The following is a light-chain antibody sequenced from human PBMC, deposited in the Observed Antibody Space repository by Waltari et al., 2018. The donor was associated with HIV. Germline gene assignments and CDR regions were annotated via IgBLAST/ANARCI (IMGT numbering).Light chain of an antibody. CDR2: DAS. J-gene: IGKJ1*01. Sequence: EIVLTQSPATLSLSPGERATLSCRASQSFSSYLAWYQQKPGQVPRLLIYDASNRATGSLARFSGSGSGTDFTRTISSLEPEDFALYYCQQRGNWPWTFGQGTKVEIK. CDR1: QSFSSY. V-gene: IGKV3-11*01. CDR3: QQRGNWPWT.